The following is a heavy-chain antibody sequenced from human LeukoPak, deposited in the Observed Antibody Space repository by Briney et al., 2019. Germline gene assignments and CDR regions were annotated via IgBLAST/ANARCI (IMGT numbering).Heavy chain of an antibody. Sequence: SESLSLTCTVSGGSISSISSYWGWLRDPPGKGLEGIGRIYYSGSTYYNPSLKSRVTISVDTAKNQFSLKLSSVPAADTAVYYYARHFTIFGVVTINWFDPWGQGTLVTVSS. J-gene: IGHJ5*02. V-gene: IGHV4-39*01. CDR1: GGSISSISSY. CDR2: IYYSGST. D-gene: IGHD3-3*01. CDR3: ARHFTIFGVVTINWFDP.